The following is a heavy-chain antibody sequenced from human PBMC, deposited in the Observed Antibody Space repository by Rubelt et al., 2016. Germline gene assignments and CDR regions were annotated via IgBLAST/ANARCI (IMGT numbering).Heavy chain of an antibody. D-gene: IGHD1-26*01. CDR2: ISGDGNNK. V-gene: IGHV3-30*04. CDR3: ARGWPIVGTTALDY. J-gene: IGHJ4*02. Sequence: VQLVESGGGLVQPGGSLRLSCAASGLAFTTSAMHWVRQAPGKGLEWVAVISGDGNNKYYADSVKGQFTISRDNSKSTLYLQMNSLRAEETALYYCARGWPIVGTTALDYWGQGTLVTVSS. CDR1: GLAFTTSA.